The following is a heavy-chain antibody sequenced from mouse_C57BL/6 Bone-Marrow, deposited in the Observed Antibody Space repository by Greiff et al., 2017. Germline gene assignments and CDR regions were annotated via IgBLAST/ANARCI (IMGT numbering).Heavy chain of an antibody. V-gene: IGHV1-81*01. CDR2: IYPRSGNT. CDR3: ARIYYGVLNYFDY. D-gene: IGHD2-1*01. J-gene: IGHJ2*01. CDR1: GYTFTSSG. Sequence: QVQLKESGAELARPGASVKLSCKASGYTFTSSGISWVKQRTGQGLEWIGEIYPRSGNTYYNEKFKGKATLTADKSSSTAYMELRSLTSEDSAVYFCARIYYGVLNYFDYWGQGTTLTVSS.